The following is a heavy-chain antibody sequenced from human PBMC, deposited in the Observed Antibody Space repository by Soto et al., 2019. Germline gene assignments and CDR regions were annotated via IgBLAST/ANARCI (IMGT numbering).Heavy chain of an antibody. J-gene: IGHJ4*02. CDR2: IYYSGST. D-gene: IGHD3-3*01. Sequence: QVQLQESGPGLVKPSETLSLTCTVSGGSLTSNYWTWVRQPPGKGLEWIGYIYYSGSTNYNPSLKSRVTISIDRSKNQFSLKLSSVTAADTAVYYCARGGPTIFGVVLDNWGQGTLVTVSS. CDR1: GGSLTSNY. V-gene: IGHV4-59*01. CDR3: ARGGPTIFGVVLDN.